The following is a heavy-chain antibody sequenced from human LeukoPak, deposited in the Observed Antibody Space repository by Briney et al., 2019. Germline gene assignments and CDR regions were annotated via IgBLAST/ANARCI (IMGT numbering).Heavy chain of an antibody. CDR1: GFTFSTFA. CDR2: IFPSGGEI. CDR3: ATYRQVLLPFES. J-gene: IGHJ4*02. V-gene: IGHV3-23*01. Sequence: GGSLRLSCLASGFTFSTFAMIWVRQPPGKGLEWVSSIFPSGGEIHYADSVRGRFTISRDNSKSTLSLQMNSLRAEDTAIYYCATYRQVLLPFESWGQGTLVTVSS. D-gene: IGHD2-8*02.